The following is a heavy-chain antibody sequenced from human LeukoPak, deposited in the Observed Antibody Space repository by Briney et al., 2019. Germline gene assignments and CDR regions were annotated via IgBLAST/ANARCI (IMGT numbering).Heavy chain of an antibody. CDR3: TRVIRLSGGRYYFDY. CDR1: GFNLGDYA. V-gene: IGHV3-49*04. J-gene: IGHJ4*02. D-gene: IGHD2-21*01. CDR2: IRSKSYSGTT. Sequence: AGGSLRLSCTASGFNLGDYAMSWVRQAPGKGREWVGFIRSKSYSGTTEYAASVKGRFTVSRDDSKSVAYLQMNSLTTEDTGVYYCTRVIRLSGGRYYFDYWGPGTLVTVSS.